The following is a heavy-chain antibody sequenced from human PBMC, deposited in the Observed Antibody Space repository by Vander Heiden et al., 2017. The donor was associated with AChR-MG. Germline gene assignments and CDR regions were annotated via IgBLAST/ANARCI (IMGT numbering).Heavy chain of an antibody. CDR2: IYSGGST. J-gene: IGHJ6*02. Sequence: EVQLVQPGGGLFQPGGSLRLSCAACGFTASSNYMSGVRQAPGKGLGWVSVIYSGGSTYYADSVKGRFTITRENSKNTLYLQMNSLRAEDTAVYYCARDPGIAVAGNYYYYGMDVWGQGTTVTVSS. CDR3: ARDPGIAVAGNYYYYGMDV. CDR1: GFTASSNY. D-gene: IGHD6-19*01. V-gene: IGHV3-53*01.